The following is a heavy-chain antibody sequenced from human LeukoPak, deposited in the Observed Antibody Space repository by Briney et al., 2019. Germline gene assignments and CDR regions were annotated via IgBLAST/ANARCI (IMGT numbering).Heavy chain of an antibody. CDR2: IIPIFGTA. CDR1: GGTFSSYA. D-gene: IGHD3-22*01. Sequence: SVKVSCKASGGTFSSYAISWVRQAPGQGLEWMGGIIPIFGTANYAQKFQGRVTITTDESTSTAYMELSSLRSEDTAVYYCASESSYYDSSGYVKDAFDIRGQGTMVTVSS. J-gene: IGHJ3*02. V-gene: IGHV1-69*05. CDR3: ASESSYYDSSGYVKDAFDI.